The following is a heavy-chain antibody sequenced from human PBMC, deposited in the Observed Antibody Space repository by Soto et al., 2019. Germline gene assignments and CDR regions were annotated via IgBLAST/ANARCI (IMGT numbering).Heavy chain of an antibody. D-gene: IGHD3-22*01. J-gene: IGHJ4*02. CDR1: GFTFSSYA. Sequence: GGSLRLSCAASGFTFSSYAMSWVRQAPGKGLEWVSAISGSGGSTYYADSVKGRFTISRDNSKNTLYLQMNSLRAEDTAVYYCAKDNQYYYDSSGYYPYWGQGTLVTVPS. V-gene: IGHV3-23*01. CDR3: AKDNQYYYDSSGYYPY. CDR2: ISGSGGST.